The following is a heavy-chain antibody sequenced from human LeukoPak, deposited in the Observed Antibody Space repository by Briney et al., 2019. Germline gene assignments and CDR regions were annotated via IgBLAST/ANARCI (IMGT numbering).Heavy chain of an antibody. CDR2: ISHSGGST. J-gene: IGHJ4*02. CDR1: GYTFTSYY. CDR3: ARARVLATIRPYIDY. D-gene: IGHD5-24*01. Sequence: ASVKVSCKASGYTFTSYYMHWVRQAPGHGLEWMGLISHSGGSTSYAQKFQGRVTMTSDTSTSTVYMELSSLRSEDTAVYYCARARVLATIRPYIDYWGQGTLVTVSS. V-gene: IGHV1-46*01.